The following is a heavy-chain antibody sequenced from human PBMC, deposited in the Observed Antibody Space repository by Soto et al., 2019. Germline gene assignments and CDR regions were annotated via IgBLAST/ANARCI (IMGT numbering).Heavy chain of an antibody. Sequence: GASVKVSCKASGYTFTSYGISWVRQAPGQGLEWMGWISAYNGNTNYAQKLQGRVTMTTDTSTSTAYMELRSLRSDDTAVYYCARDSTWLRPAAGILDYYYGMDVWGQGTTVTVSS. J-gene: IGHJ6*02. CDR1: GYTFTSYG. CDR2: ISAYNGNT. V-gene: IGHV1-18*01. CDR3: ARDSTWLRPAAGILDYYYGMDV. D-gene: IGHD5-12*01.